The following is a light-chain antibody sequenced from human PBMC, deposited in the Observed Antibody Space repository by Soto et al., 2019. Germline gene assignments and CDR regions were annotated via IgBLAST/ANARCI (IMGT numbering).Light chain of an antibody. CDR3: SSYAGSNNYVV. J-gene: IGLJ2*01. Sequence: QSALTQPPSASGSPGQSVTISCTGTSSDIGGYNYVSWYQQHPGKAPKFMIYEVSKRPSGVPDRFSGSKSGNTASLTVSGLQSVDEADYYCSSYAGSNNYVVFGGGTKLTVL. V-gene: IGLV2-8*01. CDR1: SSDIGGYNY. CDR2: EVS.